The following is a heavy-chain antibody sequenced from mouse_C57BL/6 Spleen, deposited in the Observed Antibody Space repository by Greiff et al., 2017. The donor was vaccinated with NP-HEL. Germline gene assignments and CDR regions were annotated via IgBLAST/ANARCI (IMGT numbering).Heavy chain of an antibody. CDR1: GYTFTSYW. CDR3: AGLGPYYFDY. D-gene: IGHD4-1*01. CDR2: IHPNSGST. V-gene: IGHV1-64*01. Sequence: QVQLQQPGAELVKPGASVKLFCKASGYTFTSYWMHWVKQRPGQGLEWIGMIHPNSGSTNYNEKFKSKATLTVDKSSSTASMQLSSLTSEDSAVYYCAGLGPYYFDYWGQGTTLTVSS. J-gene: IGHJ2*01.